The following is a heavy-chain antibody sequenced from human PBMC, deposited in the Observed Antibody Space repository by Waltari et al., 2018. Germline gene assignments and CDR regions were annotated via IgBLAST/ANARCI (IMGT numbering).Heavy chain of an antibody. V-gene: IGHV6-1*01. CDR2: TYYRSKWYN. J-gene: IGHJ6*02. Sequence: QVQLQQSGPGLVKPSQTLSLTCAISGDSVSSNSAAWNWIRQSPSRGLEWLGRTYYRSKWYNDYAVSVKSRITINPDTSKNQFSLQLNSVTPEDTAVYYCARAFHSSGWAYYYYGMDVWGQGTTVIVSS. CDR1: GDSVSSNSAA. D-gene: IGHD6-19*01. CDR3: ARAFHSSGWAYYYYGMDV.